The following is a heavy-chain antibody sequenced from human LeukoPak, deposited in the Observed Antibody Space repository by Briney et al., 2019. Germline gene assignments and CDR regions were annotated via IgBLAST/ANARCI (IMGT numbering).Heavy chain of an antibody. V-gene: IGHV4-4*02. D-gene: IGHD4-17*01. J-gene: IGHJ4*02. CDR3: ARLHRGTTVTA. CDR1: GASISSSNW. Sequence: SETLSLTCGVSGASISSSNWWSWVRQPPEKGLEWIGEIYPSGSTNYNPSLKSRVTISVDKSKNQFSLKLTSVTAADTAVYYCARLHRGTTVTAWGQGTLVTVSS. CDR2: IYPSGST.